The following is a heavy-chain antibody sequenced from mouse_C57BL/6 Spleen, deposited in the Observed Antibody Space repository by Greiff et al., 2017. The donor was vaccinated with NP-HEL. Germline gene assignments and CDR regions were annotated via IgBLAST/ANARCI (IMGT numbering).Heavy chain of an antibody. J-gene: IGHJ4*01. CDR1: GYAFSSSW. CDR2: IYPGVGDT. Sequence: QVQLQQSGPELVKPGASVKISCKASGYAFSSSWMNWVKQRPGKGLEWIGRIYPGVGDTNYNGKFKGKATLTADKSSSTAYMQLSSLTSEDSAVYFCASQHGGGYAMDYWGQGTSVTVSS. CDR3: ASQHGGGYAMDY. V-gene: IGHV1-82*01.